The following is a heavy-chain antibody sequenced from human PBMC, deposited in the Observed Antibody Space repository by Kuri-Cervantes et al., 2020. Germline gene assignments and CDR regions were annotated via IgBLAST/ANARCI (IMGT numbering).Heavy chain of an antibody. D-gene: IGHD3-9*01. V-gene: IGHV3-30-3*01. CDR2: ISYDGSNK. Sequence: GGSLRLSCAASGFTFSNAWMSWVRQAPGKGLEWVAVISYDGSNKYYADSVKGRFTISRDNSKNTLYLQMNSLRAEDTAVYYCARDPFDWLDYFGYWGQGTLVTVSS. CDR1: GFTFSNAW. J-gene: IGHJ4*02. CDR3: ARDPFDWLDYFGY.